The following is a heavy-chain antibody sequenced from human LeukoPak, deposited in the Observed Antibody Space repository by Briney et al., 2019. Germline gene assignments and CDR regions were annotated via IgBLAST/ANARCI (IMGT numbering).Heavy chain of an antibody. Sequence: SETLSLTCTVSGGSISSYYWSWIRQPPGKGLEWIGYIYTSGSTYYNPSLKSRVTISVDTSKNQFSLKLSSVTAADTAVYYCARVEWGLLGFDPWGQGTLVTVSS. CDR1: GGSISSYY. D-gene: IGHD3-10*01. CDR3: ARVEWGLLGFDP. J-gene: IGHJ5*02. V-gene: IGHV4-4*09. CDR2: IYTSGST.